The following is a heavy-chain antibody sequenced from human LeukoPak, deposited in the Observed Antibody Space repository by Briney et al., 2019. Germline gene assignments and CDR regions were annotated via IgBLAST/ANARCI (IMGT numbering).Heavy chain of an antibody. CDR1: GFTFSSYA. J-gene: IGHJ5*02. D-gene: IGHD1-7*01. Sequence: GGSLRLSCAASGFTFSSYAMSWVRQAPGKGLEWVSAISGSGGSTYYADSVKGRFTISRDNSKNTLYLQMNSLRAEDTAVYYCARDFTELLGENWFDPWGQGTLVTVSS. V-gene: IGHV3-23*01. CDR2: ISGSGGST. CDR3: ARDFTELLGENWFDP.